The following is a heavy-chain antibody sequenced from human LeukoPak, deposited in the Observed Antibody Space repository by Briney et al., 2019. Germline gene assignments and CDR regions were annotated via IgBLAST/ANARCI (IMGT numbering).Heavy chain of an antibody. CDR2: IIPIFGTA. D-gene: IGHD4-17*01. CDR1: GRTFSSYA. J-gene: IGHJ4*02. CDR3: ARETTVTTRRGYYFDY. V-gene: IGHV1-69*13. Sequence: SVKVSCKASGRTFSSYAISWVRQAPGQGLEWMGGIIPIFGTANYAQKFQGRVTITADESTSTAYMELSSLRSEDTAVYYCARETTVTTRRGYYFDYWGQGTLVTVSS.